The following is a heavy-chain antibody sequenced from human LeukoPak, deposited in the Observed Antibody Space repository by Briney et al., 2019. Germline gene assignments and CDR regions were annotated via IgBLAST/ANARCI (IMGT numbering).Heavy chain of an antibody. CDR3: AKDRPNYYDSSGHYYRRNGDY. CDR2: ITSSGRST. J-gene: IGHJ4*02. CDR1: GFTFSSYA. V-gene: IGHV3-23*01. Sequence: GGSLRLSCAASGFTFSSYAMSWVRQAPGRGLEWVSSITSSGRSTYYAGSVKGQFTISRDNSKNTVYLQMTSLRAEDTAVYYCAKDRPNYYDSSGHYYRRNGDYWGQGTLVTVSS. D-gene: IGHD3-22*01.